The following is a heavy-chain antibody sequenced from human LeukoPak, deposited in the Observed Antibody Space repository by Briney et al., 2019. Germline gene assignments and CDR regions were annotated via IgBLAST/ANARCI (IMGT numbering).Heavy chain of an antibody. CDR1: GYTFRGNY. V-gene: IGHV1-2*02. CDR3: ARGWQINSAGGFVDP. D-gene: IGHD1-1*01. J-gene: IGHJ5*02. Sequence: AASVKISCKASGYTFRGNYIHWLRQAPGQGLEWMGLIKSNNGGTNFAQKFQGRVTMTRDTSITTAYMELSSLSSADTAVYYCARGWQINSAGGFVDPWGQGTLVTVSS. CDR2: IKSNNGGT.